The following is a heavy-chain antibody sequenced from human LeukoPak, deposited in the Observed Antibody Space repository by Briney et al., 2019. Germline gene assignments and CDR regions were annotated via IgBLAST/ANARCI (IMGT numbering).Heavy chain of an antibody. Sequence: PGGSLRLSCVTSGFTFSSYGMNWVRQAPGKGLEWVSAISDSGSDTYYADSVKGRFTISRDNSKNTLYLQMNGLRADDTAVYYCAKRVPYSSSSVYFDSWGQGTLVTVSS. D-gene: IGHD6-6*01. V-gene: IGHV3-23*01. CDR1: GFTFSSYG. J-gene: IGHJ4*02. CDR2: ISDSGSDT. CDR3: AKRVPYSSSSVYFDS.